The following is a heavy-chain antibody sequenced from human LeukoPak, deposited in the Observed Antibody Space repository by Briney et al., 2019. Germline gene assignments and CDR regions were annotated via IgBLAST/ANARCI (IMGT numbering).Heavy chain of an antibody. CDR3: ASFIFEYSSSEVGY. D-gene: IGHD6-6*01. CDR2: IIPIFGTA. J-gene: IGHJ4*02. V-gene: IGHV1-69*13. Sequence: PVNVSCKASGGTFSSYAISWVRQAPGQGLEWMGGIIPIFGTANYAQKFQGRVTITADESTSTAYMELSSLRSEDTAVYYCASFIFEYSSSEVGYWGQGTLVTVSS. CDR1: GGTFSSYA.